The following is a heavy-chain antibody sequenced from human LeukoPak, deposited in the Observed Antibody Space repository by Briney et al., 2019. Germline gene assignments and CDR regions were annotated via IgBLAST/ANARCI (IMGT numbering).Heavy chain of an antibody. V-gene: IGHV1-2*02. CDR2: INPNSGGT. D-gene: IGHD6-19*01. CDR1: GYTFTGYY. CDR3: ARDRSGYSSGWYSDY. Sequence: ASVKVSCKASGYTFTGYYMHWVRQAPGQGLEWMGLINPNSGGTNYAQKFQGRVTMTRDTSISTAYMELSRLRSDDTAVYYCARDRSGYSSGWYSDYWGQGTLVTVSS. J-gene: IGHJ4*02.